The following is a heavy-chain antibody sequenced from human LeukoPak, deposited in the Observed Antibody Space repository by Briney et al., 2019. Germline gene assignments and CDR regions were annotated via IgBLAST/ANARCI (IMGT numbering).Heavy chain of an antibody. J-gene: IGHJ6*03. CDR3: ARGVAGTGYYYYYYMDV. CDR2: FDPEDGET. Sequence: ASVTVSFTVSGYTLTELSMHWVRQAPGKGLEWMGGFDPEDGETIYAQKFQGRVTMTRNTSISTAYMELSSLRSEDTAVYYCARGVAGTGYYYYYYMDVWGKGTTVTISS. CDR1: GYTLTELS. V-gene: IGHV1-24*01. D-gene: IGHD6-19*01.